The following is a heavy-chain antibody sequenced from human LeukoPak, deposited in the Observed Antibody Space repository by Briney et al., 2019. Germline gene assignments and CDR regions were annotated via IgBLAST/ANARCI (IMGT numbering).Heavy chain of an antibody. V-gene: IGHV4-59*01. Sequence: SETLSLTCTVSSASISSYYWGWIRQSPGKGLEWIGYIQNTGGTNYNPSLKSRVSISRDTSKNQFSLQVRSVTAADTAVYYCVKHGSGWSFDYWGQGTLVTVSS. CDR2: IQNTGGT. CDR1: SASISSYY. CDR3: VKHGSGWSFDY. J-gene: IGHJ4*02. D-gene: IGHD6-19*01.